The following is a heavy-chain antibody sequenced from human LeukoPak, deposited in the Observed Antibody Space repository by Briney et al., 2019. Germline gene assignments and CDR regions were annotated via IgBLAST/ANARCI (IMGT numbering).Heavy chain of an antibody. CDR1: GFTVSSNY. J-gene: IGHJ4*02. Sequence: PGGSLRLSCAASGFTVSSNYMSWVRQAPGKGLEWVSSISSSSSYIYYADSVKGRFTISRDNAKNSLYLQMNSLRAEDTAVYYCARSPKPDYGDYVSHFDYWGQGTLVTVSS. CDR3: ARSPKPDYGDYVSHFDY. CDR2: ISSSSSYI. V-gene: IGHV3-21*01. D-gene: IGHD4-17*01.